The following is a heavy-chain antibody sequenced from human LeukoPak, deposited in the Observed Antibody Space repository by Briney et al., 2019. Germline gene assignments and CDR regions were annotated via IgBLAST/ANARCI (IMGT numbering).Heavy chain of an antibody. CDR1: GFTFSIYG. CDR2: ISYDGSNK. CDR3: AKDMGELRFLEWLPNY. J-gene: IGHJ4*02. V-gene: IGHV3-30*18. Sequence: GGSLRLSCAASGFTFSIYGMHWVRQAPGKGLEWVAVISYDGSNKYYADSVKGRFTISRDNSKNTLYLQMNSLRAEDTAVYYCAKDMGELRFLEWLPNYWGQGTLVTVSS. D-gene: IGHD3-3*01.